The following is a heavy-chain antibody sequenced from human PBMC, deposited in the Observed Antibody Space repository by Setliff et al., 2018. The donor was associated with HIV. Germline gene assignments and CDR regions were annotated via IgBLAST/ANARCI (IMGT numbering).Heavy chain of an antibody. CDR3: AGTAGWELPPRLYYYYYYMDV. D-gene: IGHD1-26*01. CDR2: INPIGGST. J-gene: IGHJ6*03. CDR1: GYTFTSYY. V-gene: IGHV1-46*01. Sequence: ASVKVSCKASGYTFTSYYMHWVRQAPGQGLEWMGIINPIGGSTSYAQKFQGRVTMTRDTSTSTVYMELSSLRSEDTAVYYCAGTAGWELPPRLYYYYYYMDVWGKGTTVTVSS.